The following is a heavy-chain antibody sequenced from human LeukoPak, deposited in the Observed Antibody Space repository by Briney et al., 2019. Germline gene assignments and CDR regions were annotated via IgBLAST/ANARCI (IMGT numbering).Heavy chain of an antibody. D-gene: IGHD6-19*01. CDR1: GGSFSGYY. V-gene: IGHV4-34*01. Sequence: SETLSLTCAVYGGSFSGYYWSWIRQPPGKGLEWIGEINHSGSTNYNPSLKSRVTISVDTSKNQFSLKLSSVTAADTAVYYCARAGFIAVAGTFDYWGQGTLVTVSS. J-gene: IGHJ4*02. CDR3: ARAGFIAVAGTFDY. CDR2: INHSGST.